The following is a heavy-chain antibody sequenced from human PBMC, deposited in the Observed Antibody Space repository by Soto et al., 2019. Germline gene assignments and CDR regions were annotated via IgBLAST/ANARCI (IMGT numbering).Heavy chain of an antibody. CDR2: IKSKTDGGTT. CDR3: TTDLGLGYGPFDY. CDR1: GFTFSNAW. D-gene: IGHD5-18*01. V-gene: IGHV3-15*07. J-gene: IGHJ4*02. Sequence: SLRLSCAASGFTFSNAWMNWVRQAPGKGLEWVGRIKSKTDGGTTDYAAPVKGRFTISRDDSKNTLYLQMNSLKTEDTAVYYYTTDLGLGYGPFDYRGQRTLVTVSS.